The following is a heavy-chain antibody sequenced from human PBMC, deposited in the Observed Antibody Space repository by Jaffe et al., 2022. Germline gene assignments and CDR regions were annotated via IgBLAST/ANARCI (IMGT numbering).Heavy chain of an antibody. CDR1: GFTFGDYA. Sequence: EVQLVESGGGLVQPGRSLRLSCTASGFTFGDYAMSWFRQAPGKGLEWVGFIRSKAYGGTTEYAASVKGRFTISRDDSKSIAYLQMNSLKTEDTAVYYCTPSRVVQGVVEDAFDIWGQGTMVTVSS. J-gene: IGHJ3*02. D-gene: IGHD3-10*01. V-gene: IGHV3-49*03. CDR3: TPSRVVQGVVEDAFDI. CDR2: IRSKAYGGTT.